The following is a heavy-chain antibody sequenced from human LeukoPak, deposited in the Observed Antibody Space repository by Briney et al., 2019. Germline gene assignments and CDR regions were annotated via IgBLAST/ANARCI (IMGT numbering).Heavy chain of an antibody. V-gene: IGHV3-23*01. CDR3: AKGSDYGDDNWFDP. D-gene: IGHD4-17*01. J-gene: IGHJ5*02. CDR2: ISGSGGST. Sequence: GGSLRLSCAASGFTFSSYAMSWVRQAPGKGLEWASAISGSGGSTYYADSVKGRFTISRDNSKNTLYLQMNSLRAEDTAVYYCAKGSDYGDDNWFDPWGQGTLVTVSS. CDR1: GFTFSSYA.